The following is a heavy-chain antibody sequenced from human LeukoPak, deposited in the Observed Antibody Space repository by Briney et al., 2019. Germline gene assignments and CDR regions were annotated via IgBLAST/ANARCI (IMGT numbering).Heavy chain of an antibody. J-gene: IGHJ6*03. CDR1: GFTVSSNY. D-gene: IGHD3-22*01. CDR2: SYSGGST. CDR3: ARIYYDSSGYYYYYYMDV. Sequence: GGSLRLSCAASGFTVSSNYMSWVRQAPGKGLEWVSVSYSGGSTYYADSVKGRFTISRDNSKNTLYLQMNSLRAADTAVYYCARIYYDSSGYYYYYYMDVWGKGTTVTVSS. V-gene: IGHV3-66*01.